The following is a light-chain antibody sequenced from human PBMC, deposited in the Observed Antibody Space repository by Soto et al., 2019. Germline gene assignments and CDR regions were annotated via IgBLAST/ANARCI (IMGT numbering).Light chain of an antibody. Sequence: DVVMTQSPLSLPVTLGQPASISCRSSQSLVHNNGNTYLAWFQQRPGQSPRRLIYQVSNRDSGDPDRFSGSGSGTDFTLKISRVEAEDFGVYHCMQGTHGPHTFGQGTKLEIK. J-gene: IGKJ2*01. V-gene: IGKV2-30*02. CDR1: QSLVHNNGNTY. CDR3: MQGTHGPHT. CDR2: QVS.